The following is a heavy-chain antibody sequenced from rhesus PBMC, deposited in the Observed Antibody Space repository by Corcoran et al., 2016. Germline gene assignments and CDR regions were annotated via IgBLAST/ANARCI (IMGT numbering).Heavy chain of an antibody. CDR2: INGNSGRT. V-gene: IGHV4-80*01. CDR1: GASIRSYW. CDR3: AIQSDYSPNQTDY. J-gene: IGHJ4*01. Sequence: QVQLQESGPGLVKPSAPLSLTCPVSGASIRSYWWRWIRQPPGKGREWIGEINGNSGRTNYNPSLKSRVTIARDTSKNQFSLKLSSVTAADTAVYYCAIQSDYSPNQTDYWGQGVLVTVSS. D-gene: IGHD2-2*01.